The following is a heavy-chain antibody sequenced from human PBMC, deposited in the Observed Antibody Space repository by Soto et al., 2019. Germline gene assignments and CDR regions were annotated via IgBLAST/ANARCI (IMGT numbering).Heavy chain of an antibody. J-gene: IGHJ4*02. CDR2: ISSSSSYI. CDR1: GITFSSYS. Sequence: GGSLRLSCAASGITFSSYSMNWVRQAPGKGLEWVSSISSSSSYIYYADSVKGRFTISRDNAKNSLYLQMNSLRAEDTAVYYCARAAEENYDILTGYPIDYWGQGTLVTVSS. CDR3: ARAAEENYDILTGYPIDY. V-gene: IGHV3-21*01. D-gene: IGHD3-9*01.